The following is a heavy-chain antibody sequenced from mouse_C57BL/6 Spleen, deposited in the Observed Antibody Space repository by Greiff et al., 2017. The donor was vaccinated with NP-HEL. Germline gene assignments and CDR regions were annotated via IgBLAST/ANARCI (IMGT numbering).Heavy chain of an antibody. V-gene: IGHV3-8*01. CDR1: GYSITSDY. Sequence: EVQRVESGPGLAKPSQTLSLTCSVTGYSITSDYWNWIRKFPGNKLEYMGYISYSGSTYYNPSLKSRISITRDTSKNQYYLQLNSVTTEDTATYYCARWNYYGSSYDWYFDVWGTGTTVTVSS. D-gene: IGHD1-1*01. J-gene: IGHJ1*03. CDR3: ARWNYYGSSYDWYFDV. CDR2: ISYSGST.